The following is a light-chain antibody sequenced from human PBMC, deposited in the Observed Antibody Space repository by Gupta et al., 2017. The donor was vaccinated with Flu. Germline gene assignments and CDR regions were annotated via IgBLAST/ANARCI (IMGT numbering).Light chain of an antibody. CDR2: NTN. Sequence: QTVVTQEPSFSVSPGGAVTLTCGLTSGSVSSYDYPTWYQQTAGQPPRTLIYNTNIRSAGVPDRFSGSILGGNAALTITGAQPDDESEYYCALYKSYGVLVFGGGTKLTVL. CDR1: SGSVSSYDY. J-gene: IGLJ2*01. V-gene: IGLV8-61*01. CDR3: ALYKSYGVLV.